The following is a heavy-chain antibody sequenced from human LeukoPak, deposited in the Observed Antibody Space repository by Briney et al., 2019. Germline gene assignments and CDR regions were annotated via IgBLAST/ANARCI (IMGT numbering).Heavy chain of an antibody. CDR3: ARGRSLYYDFWSGYIQDYYYYYGMDV. V-gene: IGHV1-8*01. CDR2: MNPNSGNT. D-gene: IGHD3-3*01. CDR1: GYTFTSYD. J-gene: IGHJ6*02. Sequence: GASVKVSCTASGYTFTSYDINWVRQATGQGLEWMGWMNPNSGNTGYAQKFQGRVTMTRNTSISTAYMELSSLRSEDTAVYYCARGRSLYYDFWSGYIQDYYYYYGMDVWGQGTTVTVSS.